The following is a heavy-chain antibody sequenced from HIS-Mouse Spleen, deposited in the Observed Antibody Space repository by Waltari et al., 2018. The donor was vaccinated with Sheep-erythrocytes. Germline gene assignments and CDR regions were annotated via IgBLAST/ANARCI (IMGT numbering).Heavy chain of an antibody. Sequence: QVQLVQSGAEVKKPGASVKVSCKASGYTFTGYYMHWVRQAPGQGLEWMGWINPNSGGTNYAQKFQGRVTMTRDTSISTAYMELSRLRSDDTAVYYCARERVTGDQRFFDAFDIWGQGTMVTVSS. CDR2: INPNSGGT. CDR1: GYTFTGYY. V-gene: IGHV1-2*02. D-gene: IGHD7-27*01. J-gene: IGHJ3*02. CDR3: ARERVTGDQRFFDAFDI.